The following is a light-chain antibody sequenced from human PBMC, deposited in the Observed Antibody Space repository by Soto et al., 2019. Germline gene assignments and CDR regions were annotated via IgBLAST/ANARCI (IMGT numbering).Light chain of an antibody. CDR3: QQFGDSLT. V-gene: IGKV3-20*01. CDR1: QSVSSSY. J-gene: IGKJ4*01. Sequence: EIWLTQYPGTLSLSPGERATLSCGASQSVSSSYLAWYQQKPGQAPRLLIYGASSRATGIPDRLSGSASGTEFTLTVSRMEPEDFAVYYCQQFGDSLTFGGGTKVDIK. CDR2: GAS.